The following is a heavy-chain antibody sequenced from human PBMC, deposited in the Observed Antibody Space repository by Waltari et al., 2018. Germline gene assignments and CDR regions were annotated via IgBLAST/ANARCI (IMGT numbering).Heavy chain of an antibody. J-gene: IGHJ4*02. CDR2: ISSSSSYI. CDR1: GFTFSSYS. CDR3: ARDHFSTADSSGWYSPFDY. D-gene: IGHD6-19*01. V-gene: IGHV3-21*01. Sequence: EVQLVESGGGLVKPGGSLRLSCAASGFTFSSYSMNWVRQAPGKGLEWVSSISSSSSYIYYADSVKGRFTIARDNAKNSLYLQMNSLRAEDTAVYYCARDHFSTADSSGWYSPFDYWGQGTLVTVSS.